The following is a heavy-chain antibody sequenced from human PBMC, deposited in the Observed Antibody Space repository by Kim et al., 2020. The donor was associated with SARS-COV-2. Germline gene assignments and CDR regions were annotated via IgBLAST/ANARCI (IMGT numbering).Heavy chain of an antibody. J-gene: IGHJ3*02. CDR2: IGTAGDT. Sequence: GGSLRLSCAASGFTFSSYDMHWVRQATGKGLEWVSAIGTAGDTYYPGSVKGRFTISRENAKNSLYLQMNSLRDGDTAVYYCARGGGSGSYSGDAFDIWGQGTMVTVSS. D-gene: IGHD3-10*01. CDR3: ARGGGSGSYSGDAFDI. V-gene: IGHV3-13*04. CDR1: GFTFSSYD.